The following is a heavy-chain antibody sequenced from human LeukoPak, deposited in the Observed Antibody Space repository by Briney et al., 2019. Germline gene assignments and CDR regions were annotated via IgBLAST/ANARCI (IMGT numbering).Heavy chain of an antibody. CDR1: GYSISSGYY. D-gene: IGHD6-13*01. Sequence: SETLSLTCGVSGYSISSGYYWGWIRQPPGKGLEWMGSLYHSGNTYYNPSLKGRVTISVDTSKNQFSLKLSSVTAADTAVYYCARAAEIGTLGYFQHWGQGTLVTVSS. V-gene: IGHV4-38-2*01. CDR3: ARAAEIGTLGYFQH. J-gene: IGHJ1*01. CDR2: LYHSGNT.